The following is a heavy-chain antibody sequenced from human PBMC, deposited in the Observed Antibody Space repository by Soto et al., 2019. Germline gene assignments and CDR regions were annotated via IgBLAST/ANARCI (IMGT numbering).Heavy chain of an antibody. V-gene: IGHV3-7*03. J-gene: IGHJ4*02. CDR3: ARGRTGGPYDFDY. CDR1: GFTFSSYW. Sequence: GGSLRLSCAASGFTFSSYWMSWVRQAPGKGLEWVANIKQDGSEKYYVDSVKGRFTISRDNAKNSLYLQMNSLRAEDAALYYCARGRTGGPYDFDYWGQGTLVTVSS. D-gene: IGHD2-8*02. CDR2: IKQDGSEK.